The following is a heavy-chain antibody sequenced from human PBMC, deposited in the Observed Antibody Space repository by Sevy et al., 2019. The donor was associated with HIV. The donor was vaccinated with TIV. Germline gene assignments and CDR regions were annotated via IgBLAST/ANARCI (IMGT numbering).Heavy chain of an antibody. CDR1: GFTFSSYG. Sequence: GGSLRLSCAASGFTFSSYGMHWVRQAPGKGLEWVAVISYDGSNKYYADSVKGRFTISRDNSKNTLYLQMNSLGAEDTVVYYCAKVRGGGYYYYYYGMDVWGQGTTVTVSS. CDR3: AKVRGGGYYYYYYGMDV. CDR2: ISYDGSNK. J-gene: IGHJ6*02. D-gene: IGHD3-16*01. V-gene: IGHV3-30*18.